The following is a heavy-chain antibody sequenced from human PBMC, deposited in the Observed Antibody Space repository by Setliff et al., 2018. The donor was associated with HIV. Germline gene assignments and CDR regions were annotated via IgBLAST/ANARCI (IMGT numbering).Heavy chain of an antibody. Sequence: ASVKVSCKASGYTFTSYGISWVRQAPGQGLEWMGWISAYNGNTNYAQKLQGRVTMTTDTSTSTAYMELRSLRSADTAVYYCAKAPLDSSSWYAYYFDYWGQGTLVTVSS. D-gene: IGHD6-13*01. CDR2: ISAYNGNT. CDR1: GYTFTSYG. V-gene: IGHV1-18*01. CDR3: AKAPLDSSSWYAYYFDY. J-gene: IGHJ4*02.